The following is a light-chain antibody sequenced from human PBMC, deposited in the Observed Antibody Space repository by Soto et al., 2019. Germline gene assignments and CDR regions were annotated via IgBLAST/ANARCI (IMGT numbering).Light chain of an antibody. CDR3: LQHNSYPLT. V-gene: IGKV1-17*03. CDR1: QDISNR. CDR2: AAS. Sequence: DIQMTQSPSALSAALGDRVTITCLASQDISNRLGWYQQKPGKAPKRLIYAASSLQSGVPSRFSCSGSGTEFTLTISSLQPEDFATYYCLQHNSYPLTFGQGTRLE. J-gene: IGKJ5*01.